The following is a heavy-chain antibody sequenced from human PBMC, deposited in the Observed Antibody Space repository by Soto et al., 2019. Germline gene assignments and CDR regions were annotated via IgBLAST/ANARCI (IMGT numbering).Heavy chain of an antibody. CDR1: GGSFSGYY. J-gene: IGHJ4*02. D-gene: IGHD4-4*01. CDR2: INHSGST. Sequence: PSETLSLTCAVYGGSFSGYYWSWIRQPPGKGLEWIGEINHSGSTNYNPSLKSRVTISVDTSKNQFSLKLSSVTAADTAVYYCARGRTRKQAPSYPRNYWFDYWGQGTLVTVSS. CDR3: ARGRTRKQAPSYPRNYWFDY. V-gene: IGHV4-34*01.